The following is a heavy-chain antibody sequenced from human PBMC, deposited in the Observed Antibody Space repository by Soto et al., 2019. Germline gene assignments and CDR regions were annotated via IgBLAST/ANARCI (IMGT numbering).Heavy chain of an antibody. CDR3: AKRPGYGDHFDY. CDR1: GFSFGSYA. V-gene: IGHV3-23*01. J-gene: IGHJ4*02. CDR2: ISSGSETT. Sequence: GGSLRLSGAASGFSFGSYAMSWVRQAPGKGLEWVSLISSGSETTYYTDSVKGRFTISRDNSENTLYLQMHSLRAEDTAVYYCAKRPGYGDHFDYLGQRSLVTFSS. D-gene: IGHD4-17*01.